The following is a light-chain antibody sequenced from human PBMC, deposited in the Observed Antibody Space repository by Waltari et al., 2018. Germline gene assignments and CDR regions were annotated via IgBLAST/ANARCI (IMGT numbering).Light chain of an antibody. J-gene: IGKJ4*01. V-gene: IGKV4-1*01. Sequence: IVMTQSPDSLAVSLGERATINCKSSQSVLYSSNNKNYLAWYQQKRGQPPKVLIYWASTRESGVLDRFSGSGSGTEFTLTISSLQAEDVAVYYCQPYYSTPLTFGGGTKVEIK. CDR3: QPYYSTPLT. CDR1: QSVLYSSNNKNY. CDR2: WAS.